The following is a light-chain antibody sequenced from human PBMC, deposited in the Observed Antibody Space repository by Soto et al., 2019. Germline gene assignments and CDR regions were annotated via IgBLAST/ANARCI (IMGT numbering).Light chain of an antibody. Sequence: QSALTQPASVSGSPGQSITISCTGTSSDVGGYNYVSWYQQHPGKAPKLMIYDVSNRPSGVSNRFSGSKSGNTASLTISGLQAEDEADYYCSSYTLSSNGVFGGGTKLTVL. CDR2: DVS. CDR3: SSYTLSSNGV. J-gene: IGLJ3*02. V-gene: IGLV2-14*01. CDR1: SSDVGGYNY.